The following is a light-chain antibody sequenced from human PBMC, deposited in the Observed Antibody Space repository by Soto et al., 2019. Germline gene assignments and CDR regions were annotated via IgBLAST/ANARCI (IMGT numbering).Light chain of an antibody. J-gene: IGKJ1*01. CDR1: QSVSTW. CDR2: DAS. V-gene: IGKV1-5*01. Sequence: DIQMTQSPSTASASVGDTVTITCRASQSVSTWLAWYQQKPGKAPKXLIYDASSLESGVPSRFSGSGSGTEFTLTINSLQPDDFATYYCQQYHIYSGTLGQGTKVDIK. CDR3: QQYHIYSGT.